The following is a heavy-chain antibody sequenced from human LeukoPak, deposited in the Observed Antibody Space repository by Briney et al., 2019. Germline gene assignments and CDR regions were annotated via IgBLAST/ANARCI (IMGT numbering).Heavy chain of an antibody. Sequence: SETLSLTCTVSGDSITAPKWWSWVRQAPGEGLEWIGEIYHDRTTSFNPSLKGRLTISVDKSANQFFLNLNSVSATDTAVYYCVGGGLYGGTWLFEYWGQGALVTVSS. V-gene: IGHV4-4*02. D-gene: IGHD2-8*01. CDR2: IYHDRTT. CDR3: VGGGLYGGTWLFEY. CDR1: GDSITAPKW. J-gene: IGHJ4*02.